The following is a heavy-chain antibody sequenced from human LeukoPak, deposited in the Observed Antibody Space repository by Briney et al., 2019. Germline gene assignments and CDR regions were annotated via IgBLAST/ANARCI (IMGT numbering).Heavy chain of an antibody. D-gene: IGHD3-16*01. CDR1: GGSISSSSYH. CDR3: ARRTMGYYYYYYMDV. J-gene: IGHJ6*03. V-gene: IGHV4-39*07. Sequence: SETLSLTCTVSGGSISSSSYHWGWIRQPPGKGLEWIGSIYYSGRTYYNPSLKSRVTISVDTSKNQFSLKLSSVTAADTAVYYCARRTMGYYYYYYMDVWGKGTTVTISS. CDR2: IYYSGRT.